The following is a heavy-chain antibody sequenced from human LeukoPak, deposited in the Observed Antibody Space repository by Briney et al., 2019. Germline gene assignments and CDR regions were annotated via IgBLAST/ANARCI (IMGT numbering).Heavy chain of an antibody. CDR3: ARLVATSRFDP. J-gene: IGHJ5*02. V-gene: IGHV4-39*01. D-gene: IGHD5-12*01. CDR2: IYYSGST. Sequence: PSETLSLTCTVSGDSISGSDYYWDWIRQPPGKGLERIGNIYYSGSTYYNPSLESRVTISVDTSKNQFSLRLSSVTAADTAVYYCARLVATSRFDPWGQGTLVTVSS. CDR1: GDSISGSDYY.